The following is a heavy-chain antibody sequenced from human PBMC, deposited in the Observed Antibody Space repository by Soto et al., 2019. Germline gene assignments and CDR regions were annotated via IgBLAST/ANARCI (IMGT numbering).Heavy chain of an antibody. CDR3: ARLDPGIAAAGPPFYYGMDV. V-gene: IGHV1-69*13. Sequence: ASVKVSCKASGGTFSSYAISWVRQAPGQGLEWMGGIIPIFGTANYAQKFQGRVTITADESTSTAYMELSSLRSEDTAVYYCARLDPGIAAAGPPFYYGMDVWGQGTTVTVSS. D-gene: IGHD6-13*01. CDR1: GGTFSSYA. CDR2: IIPIFGTA. J-gene: IGHJ6*02.